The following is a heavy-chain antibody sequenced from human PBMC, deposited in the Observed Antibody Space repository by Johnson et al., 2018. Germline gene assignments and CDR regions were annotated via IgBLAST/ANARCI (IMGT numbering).Heavy chain of an antibody. CDR2: ISSDSSTI. V-gene: IGHV3-48*01. CDR1: GFTFSTYS. J-gene: IGHJ3*02. Sequence: VQLVESGGGLVQPGGSLRLSCAASGFTFSTYSMNWVRQAPGKGLEWLSYISSDSSTIYYADSVKGRFTISRDNAKNSVYLQMNSLRAEETAVYFCARYQYCGGGRCSSEPFDSGGQGTMVTVSS. D-gene: IGHD2-15*01. CDR3: ARYQYCGGGRCSSEPFDS.